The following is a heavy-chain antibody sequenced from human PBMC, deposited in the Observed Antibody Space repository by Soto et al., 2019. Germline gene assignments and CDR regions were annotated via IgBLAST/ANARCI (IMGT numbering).Heavy chain of an antibody. Sequence: ASVKVSCKASGGTFSSYAISWVRQAPGQGLEWMGGIIPIFGTANYAQKFQGRVTITAEESTITAYMELSSLRSEDTAVYYCARDPKTIAAAGTDAFDIWGQGTMVTVSS. CDR1: GGTFSSYA. J-gene: IGHJ3*02. CDR3: ARDPKTIAAAGTDAFDI. V-gene: IGHV1-69*13. D-gene: IGHD6-13*01. CDR2: IIPIFGTA.